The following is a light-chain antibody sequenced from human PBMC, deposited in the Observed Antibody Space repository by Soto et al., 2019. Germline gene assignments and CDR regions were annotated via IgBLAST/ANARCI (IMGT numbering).Light chain of an antibody. CDR1: SSDIGGYNY. V-gene: IGLV2-14*03. CDR2: EVS. J-gene: IGLJ3*02. Sequence: QSALTQPASVSGSPGQSITISCTGTSSDIGGYNYVSRYQQHPGKAPKLMIYEVSNRPSGISYRFSGSKSGNTASLTISGLQAEDEADYYCSSYTTSTSLVFGGGTKLTVL. CDR3: SSYTTSTSLV.